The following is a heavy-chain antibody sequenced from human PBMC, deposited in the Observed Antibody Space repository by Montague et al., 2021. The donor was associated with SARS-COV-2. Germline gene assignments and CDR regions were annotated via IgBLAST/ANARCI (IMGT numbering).Heavy chain of an antibody. D-gene: IGHD3-16*01. V-gene: IGHV3-74*01. J-gene: IGHJ3*01. CDR2: IKNDGRTT. Sequence: SLRLSFSASGFEFSRYWIHWVRQVPGKGLVWLSSIKNDGRTTGYADSVKGRFTISRDNAKNTVYLRINSVTVDDMALYYCAREEASDYPDAFDLWGQGTLVTVSS. CDR1: GFEFSRYW. CDR3: AREEASDYPDAFDL.